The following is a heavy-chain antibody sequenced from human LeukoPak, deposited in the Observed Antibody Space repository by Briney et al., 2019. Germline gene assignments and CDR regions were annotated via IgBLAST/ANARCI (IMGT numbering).Heavy chain of an antibody. V-gene: IGHV4-38-2*02. CDR3: ARDRQRDCSSTSCRTNDY. CDR2: IYHSGTT. J-gene: IGHJ4*02. Sequence: SETLSLTCAVSGYSISSGYSWGWIQQPPGKGLEWIANIYHSGTTYYNPSLKSRVTLSVDTSKNQFSLKLSSVTAADTAVYYCARDRQRDCSSTSCRTNDYWGQGTLVTVSS. D-gene: IGHD2-2*01. CDR1: GYSISSGYS.